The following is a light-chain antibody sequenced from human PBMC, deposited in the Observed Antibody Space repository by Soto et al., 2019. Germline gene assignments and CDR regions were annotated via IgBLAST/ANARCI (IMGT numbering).Light chain of an antibody. CDR3: SSYSTTNILV. CDR1: SSDVGAYEH. J-gene: IGLJ1*01. V-gene: IGLV2-14*03. Sequence: QSALTQPASGCRSPGQSVTIYCTGSSSDVGAYEHVSWYQQRPGRGPKFILYDVNNRPSGVSNHFSGSKSGNTASLVISGLQANDEADYYCSSYSTTNILVFGSGTKVTVL. CDR2: DVN.